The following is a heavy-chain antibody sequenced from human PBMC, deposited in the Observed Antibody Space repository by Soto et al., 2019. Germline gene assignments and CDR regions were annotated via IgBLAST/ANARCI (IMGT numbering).Heavy chain of an antibody. CDR2: MSHSGGT. D-gene: IGHD1-1*01. Sequence: QVQLQQWGAGLLKPSETLSLTCAVFGGSVNSGNYYWSWIRQPPGKGLEWIGEMSHSGGTHFNPSLKRRVNISVDTSKNQFSLKMSSVTAADTALYYCARVERGTATTVVDAFDIWGPGTMVTVSS. CDR1: GGSVNSGNYY. CDR3: ARVERGTATTVVDAFDI. V-gene: IGHV4-34*01. J-gene: IGHJ3*02.